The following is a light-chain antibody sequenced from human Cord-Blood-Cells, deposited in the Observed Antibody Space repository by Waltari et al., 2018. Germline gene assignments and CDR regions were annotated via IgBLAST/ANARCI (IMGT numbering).Light chain of an antibody. Sequence: AIRMTQSPSSFSASTGDRVTITCRASQGISSYLTWYQQKPGKAPKLLIYAAPTLQSGVPSRFSGSGSGTDFTLTISCLHSEDFATYYCQRYYSYPRTFGQGTKVEIK. CDR3: QRYYSYPRT. CDR1: QGISSY. J-gene: IGKJ1*01. V-gene: IGKV1-8*01. CDR2: AAP.